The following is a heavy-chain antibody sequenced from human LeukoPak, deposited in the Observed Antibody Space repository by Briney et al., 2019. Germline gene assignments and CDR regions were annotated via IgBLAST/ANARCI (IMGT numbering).Heavy chain of an antibody. CDR2: ISGSGGST. CDR3: ARDRRVVTYYYFDY. D-gene: IGHD2-21*02. V-gene: IGHV3-23*01. J-gene: IGHJ4*02. CDR1: GFTFSSYA. Sequence: PGGSLRLSCAASGFTFSSYAMSWVRQAPGKGLEWVSAISGSGGSTYYADSVKGRFTISRDNAKNSLYLQMNSLRAEDTAVYYCARDRRVVTYYYFDYWGQGTLVTVSS.